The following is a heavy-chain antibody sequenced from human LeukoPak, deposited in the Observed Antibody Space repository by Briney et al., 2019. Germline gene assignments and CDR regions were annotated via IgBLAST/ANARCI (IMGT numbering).Heavy chain of an antibody. CDR3: AKGGSGGFGCGGSCYGFWDY. CDR1: GFTFSSYV. CDR2: ISISGGTT. D-gene: IGHD2-15*01. J-gene: IGHJ4*02. V-gene: IGHV3-23*01. Sequence: PGGSLRLSCAASGFTFSSYVMTWVRQAPGKGLEWVSGISISGGTTYYADSVKGRFTISRDNPKNTLYLQMNSLRVDDTAVYYCAKGGSGGFGCGGSCYGFWDYWGQGALVTVSS.